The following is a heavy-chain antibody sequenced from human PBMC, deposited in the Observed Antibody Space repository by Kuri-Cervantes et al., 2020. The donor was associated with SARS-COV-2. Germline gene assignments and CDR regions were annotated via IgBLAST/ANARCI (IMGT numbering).Heavy chain of an antibody. V-gene: IGHV3-33*08. CDR3: ARDLVVSSGWDYYMDV. D-gene: IGHD6-19*01. CDR2: IWYDGSNK. J-gene: IGHJ6*03. CDR1: GFTFSSYA. Sequence: GESLKISCVASGFTFSSYAMNWVRQAPGKGLEWVAVIWYDGSNKYYADSVKGRFTISRDNSKNTLYLQMNSLRAEDTAVYYCARDLVVSSGWDYYMDVWGKGTTVTVSS.